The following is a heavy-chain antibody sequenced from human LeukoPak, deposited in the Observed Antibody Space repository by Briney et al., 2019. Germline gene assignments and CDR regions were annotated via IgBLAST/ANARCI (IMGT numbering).Heavy chain of an antibody. CDR2: ISAYNGNT. CDR3: ARVPASRSYYYYMDV. CDR1: GYTFTSYG. V-gene: IGHV1-18*01. Sequence: ASVKVSCKASGYTFTSYGISWVRQAPGQGLEWMGWISAYNGNTNYAQNLQGRVTMTTDTSTSTAYMELRSLRSDDTAVYYCARVPASRSYYYYMDVWGKGTTVTVSS. J-gene: IGHJ6*03. D-gene: IGHD3-10*01.